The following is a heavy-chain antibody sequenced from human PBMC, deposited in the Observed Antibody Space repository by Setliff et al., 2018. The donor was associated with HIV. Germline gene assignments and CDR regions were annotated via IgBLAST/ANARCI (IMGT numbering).Heavy chain of an antibody. V-gene: IGHV1-69*13. CDR3: ARDLIVTTGALDI. D-gene: IGHD4-17*01. CDR1: GYTFTSYG. J-gene: IGHJ3*02. Sequence: SVKVSCKASGYTFTSYGISWVRQAPGQGLEWMGGIIPLFGTANYAQNFQGRVTITADESTSTAYMELSSLRSEDTAVYYCARDLIVTTGALDIWGRGTMVTVSS. CDR2: IIPLFGTA.